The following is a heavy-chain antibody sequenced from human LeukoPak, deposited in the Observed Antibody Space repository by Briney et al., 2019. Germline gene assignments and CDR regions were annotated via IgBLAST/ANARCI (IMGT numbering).Heavy chain of an antibody. CDR1: GLTFSSYS. D-gene: IGHD6-25*01. CDR3: ARDGLAAATLHWCFDL. J-gene: IGHJ2*01. V-gene: IGHV3-21*01. Sequence: GGSLRLSCAASGLTFSSYSINWVRQAPGKGLEWVSSISSSSSYIYYADSVRGRFTITRDNAKNSLYLQMNSLRAEDTAVYYCARDGLAAATLHWCFDLWGRGTLVTVSS. CDR2: ISSSSSYI.